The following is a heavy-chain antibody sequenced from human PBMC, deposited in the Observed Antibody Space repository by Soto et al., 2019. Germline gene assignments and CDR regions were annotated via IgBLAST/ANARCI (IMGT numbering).Heavy chain of an antibody. V-gene: IGHV4-39*02. CDR3: ARDPPCCSGGSCYSGSPCDAFDI. J-gene: IGHJ3*02. D-gene: IGHD2-15*01. CDR2: IYYSGST. CDR1: GGSRGSRKYD. Sequence: TGSGGSRGSRKYDSGWAPQHQRKKLEWIVSIYYSGSTYYNPSLKSRVTISVDTSKNQFSLKLSSVTAADTAVYYCARDPPCCSGGSCYSGSPCDAFDIWGQGTMVTVSS.